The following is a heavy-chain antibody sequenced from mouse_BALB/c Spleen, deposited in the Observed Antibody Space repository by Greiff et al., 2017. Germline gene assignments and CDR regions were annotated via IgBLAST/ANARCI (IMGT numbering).Heavy chain of an antibody. D-gene: IGHD2-1*01. J-gene: IGHJ1*01. CDR1: GYTFTSYW. Sequence: QVQLKQSGAELAKPGASVKMSCKASGYTFTSYWMHWVKQRPGQGLEWIGYINPSTGYTEYNQKFKDKATLTADKSSSTAYMQLSSLTSEDSAVYYGAREGGNYRWYFEVWGAGTTVTVSS. V-gene: IGHV1-7*01. CDR2: INPSTGYT. CDR3: AREGGNYRWYFEV.